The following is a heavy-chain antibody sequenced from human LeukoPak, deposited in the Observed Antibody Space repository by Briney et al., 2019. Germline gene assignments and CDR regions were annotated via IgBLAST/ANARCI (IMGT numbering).Heavy chain of an antibody. Sequence: GESLKISCKGSGYSFTSYWIGCVRQMPGKGLEWMGIIYPGDSDTRYSPSFQGQVTISADKSISTAYLQSSSLKASDTAMYYCAYWRYYDFWSGYYTGDAFDIWGQGTMVTVSS. D-gene: IGHD3-3*01. CDR3: AYWRYYDFWSGYYTGDAFDI. V-gene: IGHV5-51*01. J-gene: IGHJ3*02. CDR2: IYPGDSDT. CDR1: GYSFTSYW.